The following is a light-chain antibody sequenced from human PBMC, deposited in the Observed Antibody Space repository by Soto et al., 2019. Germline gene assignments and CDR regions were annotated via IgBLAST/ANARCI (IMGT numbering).Light chain of an antibody. Sequence: DIQMTQSPSTLSASVGDTVTITCQASQSIFTWLAWYQHKPGEAPRLLIFDASNLERGVSSRFSGSGSGTEFTLTISSLQPDDFATYYCLHYNGYSRTFGGGTKVDNK. CDR1: QSIFTW. CDR2: DAS. V-gene: IGKV1-5*01. J-gene: IGKJ4*02. CDR3: LHYNGYSRT.